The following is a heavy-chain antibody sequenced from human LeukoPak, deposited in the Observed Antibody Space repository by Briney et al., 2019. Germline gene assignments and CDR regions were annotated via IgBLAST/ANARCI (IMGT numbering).Heavy chain of an antibody. Sequence: SVKVSCKASGGTFSSYAISWVRQAPGQGLEWMGRIIPILGITNYAQKFQGRVTITADKSTSTAYMELSRLRSEDTAVYYCARAMVIAAAGIDYWGQGTLVTVSS. CDR1: GGTFSSYA. CDR3: ARAMVIAAAGIDY. J-gene: IGHJ4*02. V-gene: IGHV1-69*04. CDR2: IIPILGIT. D-gene: IGHD6-13*01.